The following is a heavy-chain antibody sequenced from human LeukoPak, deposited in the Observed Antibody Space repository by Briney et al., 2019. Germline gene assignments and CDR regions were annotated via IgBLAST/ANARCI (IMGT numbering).Heavy chain of an antibody. D-gene: IGHD6-6*01. Sequence: SVKVSCKASGYTFTSYGISWVRQAPGQGLEWMGGIIPIFGTANYAQKFQGRVTITADESTSTAYMELSSLRSEDTAVYYCARDRLRAPYYFDYWGQGTLVTVSS. CDR2: IIPIFGTA. CDR1: GYTFTSYG. J-gene: IGHJ4*02. CDR3: ARDRLRAPYYFDY. V-gene: IGHV1-69*13.